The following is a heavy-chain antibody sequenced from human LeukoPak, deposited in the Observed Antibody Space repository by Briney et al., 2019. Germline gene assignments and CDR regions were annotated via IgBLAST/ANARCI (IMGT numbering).Heavy chain of an antibody. CDR1: GFTFSSYG. Sequence: GGSLRLSCAASGFTFSSYGMHWVRQAPGKGLEWVAVISCDGSNKYYADSVKGRFTISRDNAKNSLYLQMNSLRAEDTAVYYCARTGYSSGWYPNYYYYYYMDVWGKGTTVTVSS. D-gene: IGHD6-19*01. CDR3: ARTGYSSGWYPNYYYYYYMDV. J-gene: IGHJ6*03. CDR2: ISCDGSNK. V-gene: IGHV3-30*03.